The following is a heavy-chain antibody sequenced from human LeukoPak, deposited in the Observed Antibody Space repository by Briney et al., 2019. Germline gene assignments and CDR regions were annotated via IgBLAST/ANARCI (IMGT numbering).Heavy chain of an antibody. D-gene: IGHD3-16*02. J-gene: IGHJ3*02. CDR1: GGSVSSGSYY. Sequence: SETLSLTCTVSGGSVSSGSYYWSWIRQPPGKGLEWIGYIYYSGSTNYNPSLKSRVTISVDTSKNQFSLKLSSVTAADTAVYYCARWAGDYVWGSYRSLNAFDIWGQGTMVTVSS. CDR2: IYYSGST. CDR3: ARWAGDYVWGSYRSLNAFDI. V-gene: IGHV4-61*01.